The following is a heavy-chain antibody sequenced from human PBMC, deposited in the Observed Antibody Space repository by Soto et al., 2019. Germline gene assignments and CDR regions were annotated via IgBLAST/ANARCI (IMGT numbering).Heavy chain of an antibody. V-gene: IGHV1-18*01. CDR3: ASRSGQLPYYFDY. Sequence: ASVKVSCKASGFTFSNCGITWVRQAPGQGLEWMGWIDAYSGKTNSAQKLQGRVTMTTDTSTSTAYMELRSLTSDDTAVYYCASRSGQLPYYFDYWGQGTLVTVSS. J-gene: IGHJ4*02. D-gene: IGHD6-6*01. CDR2: IDAYSGKT. CDR1: GFTFSNCG.